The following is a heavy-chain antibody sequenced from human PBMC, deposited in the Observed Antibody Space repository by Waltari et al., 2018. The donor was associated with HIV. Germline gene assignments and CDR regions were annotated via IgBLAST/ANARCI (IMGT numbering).Heavy chain of an antibody. CDR1: GGSMTRYY. V-gene: IGHV4-4*07. CDR2: ISTRGTT. D-gene: IGHD4-17*01. J-gene: IGHJ5*02. CDR3: ARGDYDDYGGRNWFDP. Sequence: QVQLQESGPGLVQPSETLSLTCTVSGGSMTRYYWNWISHPAGKGLEWIGRISTRGTTYYNPSLRSRVILSVDTSKTQFNLNLYSVTAADAAVYYCARGDYDDYGGRNWFDPWGQGTLVTVSS.